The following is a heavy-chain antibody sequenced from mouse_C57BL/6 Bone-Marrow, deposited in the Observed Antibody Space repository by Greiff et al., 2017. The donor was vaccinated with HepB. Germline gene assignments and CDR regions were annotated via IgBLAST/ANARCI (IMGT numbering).Heavy chain of an antibody. Sequence: VKLMESGAELARPGASVKMSCKASGYTFTSYTMHWVKQRPGQGLEWIGYINPSSGYTKYNQKFKDKATLTADKSSSTAYMQLSSLTSEDSAVYYCARGTYGNYYWGQGTTLTVSS. CDR1: GYTFTSYT. CDR2: INPSSGYT. D-gene: IGHD2-1*01. CDR3: ARGTYGNYY. V-gene: IGHV1-4*01. J-gene: IGHJ2*01.